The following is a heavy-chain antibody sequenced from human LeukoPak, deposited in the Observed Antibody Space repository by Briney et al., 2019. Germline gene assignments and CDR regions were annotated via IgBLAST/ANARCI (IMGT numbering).Heavy chain of an antibody. CDR2: ISYDGSNK. CDR3: ARGDDSSWYFDL. V-gene: IGHV3-30*04. D-gene: IGHD3-9*01. J-gene: IGHJ2*01. Sequence: GGSLRLSCAASGFTFKIYAMHWVRQAPGKGLEWVAVISYDGSNKYYADSVKGRFTISRDNSKNTLYLQMNSLRSEDTAVYYCARGDDSSWYFDLWGRGTLVTVSS. CDR1: GFTFKIYA.